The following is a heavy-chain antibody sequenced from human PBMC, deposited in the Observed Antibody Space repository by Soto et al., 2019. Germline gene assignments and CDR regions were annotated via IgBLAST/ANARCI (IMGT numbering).Heavy chain of an antibody. CDR2: ISAYNGKT. D-gene: IGHD6-13*01. J-gene: IGHJ6*02. CDR1: DYSFTSYG. V-gene: IGHV1-18*04. Sequence: SVKASCKPADYSFTSYGISWVRQSPGQGLEWMGWISAYNGKTNYGQKLQGRVTMTTDTSTSAAYRELRSLRSDDKAVYYCARDVNMGMYGMDVWGEGTRVRVS. CDR3: ARDVNMGMYGMDV.